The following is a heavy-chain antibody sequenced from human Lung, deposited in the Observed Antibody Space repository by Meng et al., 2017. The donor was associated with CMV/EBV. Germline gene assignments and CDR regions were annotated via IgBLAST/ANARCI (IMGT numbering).Heavy chain of an antibody. D-gene: IGHD2-2*01. CDR3: ARTRIEVEPDGRKIKDDNEGMED. V-gene: IGHV1-8*01. Sequence: ASXXVSXKASGYTFTTYDINWVRQATGQGLEWMGWMNPISGNTGYAQKFQGRVTFTRVTSISTAYMELNSLTTDDTAVYYCARTRIEVEPDGRKIKDDNEGMEDWXQGTTVTVSS. CDR2: MNPISGNT. J-gene: IGHJ6*02. CDR1: GYTFTTYD.